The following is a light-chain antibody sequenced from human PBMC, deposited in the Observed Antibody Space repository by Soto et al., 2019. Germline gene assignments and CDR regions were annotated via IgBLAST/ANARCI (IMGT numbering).Light chain of an antibody. CDR2: DVY. CDR3: QQYETYWT. Sequence: DIQMPQSPSTLSASVGDTVTITCRASQSIDIWLAWYQQKPGKAPKLLISDVYTLQSEVPTRFSDSGSGTEFTLTISSLQPDDFAASYCQQYETYWTFGQGTKDEIK. V-gene: IGKV1-5*01. CDR1: QSIDIW. J-gene: IGKJ1*01.